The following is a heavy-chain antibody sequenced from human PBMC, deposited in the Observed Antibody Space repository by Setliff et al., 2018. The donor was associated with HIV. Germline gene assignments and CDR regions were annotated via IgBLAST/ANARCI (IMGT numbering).Heavy chain of an antibody. CDR2: ISWDGGST. V-gene: IGHV3-43D*03. J-gene: IGHJ6*02. CDR1: GFTFDDYA. CDR3: AKDIYRRGYSSGWSYYYYGMDV. D-gene: IGHD6-19*01. Sequence: GGSLRLSCAASGFTFDDYAMHWVRQAPGKGLEWVSLISWDGGSTYYADSVKGRFTISRDNSKNSLYLQMNSLRAEDTALYYCAKDIYRRGYSSGWSYYYYGMDVWGQGTTVTVSS.